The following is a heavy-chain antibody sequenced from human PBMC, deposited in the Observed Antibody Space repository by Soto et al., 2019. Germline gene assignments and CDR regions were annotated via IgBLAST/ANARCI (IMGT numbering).Heavy chain of an antibody. J-gene: IGHJ6*02. V-gene: IGHV3-30-3*01. CDR1: GFTFSSYA. CDR2: ISYDGSNK. CDR3: AREPIGDYYYGMDV. Sequence: PGGSLRLSCAASGFTFSSYAMHWVRQAPGKGLEWVAVISYDGSNKYYADSVKGRFTISRDNSKNTLYLQMNSLRAEDTAVYYCAREPIGDYYYGMDVWGQGTTVTVSS.